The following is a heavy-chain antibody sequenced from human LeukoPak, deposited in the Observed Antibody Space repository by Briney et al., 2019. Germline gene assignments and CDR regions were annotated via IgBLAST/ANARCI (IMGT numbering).Heavy chain of an antibody. J-gene: IGHJ4*02. D-gene: IGHD2-21*02. Sequence: ASVKYSCKASGYSFSGHYMHWVREAPGQGPEWMGWISPNSGDTNYAQRFQGKITMTRDTSTTTTYMELSSLTSDDTALYYCSRLAGCGGDCYSEGDYWGQGTLVIVSS. CDR2: ISPNSGDT. V-gene: IGHV1-2*02. CDR3: SRLAGCGGDCYSEGDY. CDR1: GYSFSGHY.